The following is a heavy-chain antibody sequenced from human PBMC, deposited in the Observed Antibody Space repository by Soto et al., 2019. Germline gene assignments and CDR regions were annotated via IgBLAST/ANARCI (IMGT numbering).Heavy chain of an antibody. CDR1: GGSFSGYY. J-gene: IGHJ4*02. V-gene: IGHV4-34*01. Sequence: SETLSLTCAVYGGSFSGYYWSWIRQPPGKGLEWIGEINHSGSTNYNPSLKSRVTISVDTSKNQFSLKLSSVTAADTAVYYCARTGWSIVVVPAAIPYHYFGYWGQGTLVTVSS. CDR2: INHSGST. D-gene: IGHD2-2*01. CDR3: ARTGWSIVVVPAAIPYHYFGY.